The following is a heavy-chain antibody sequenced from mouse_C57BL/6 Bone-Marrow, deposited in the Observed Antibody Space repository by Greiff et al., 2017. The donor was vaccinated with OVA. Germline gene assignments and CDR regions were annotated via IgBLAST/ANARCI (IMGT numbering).Heavy chain of an antibody. D-gene: IGHD1-1*01. V-gene: IGHV8-8*01. CDR2: IWWDDDK. CDR3: ARIPPYYYGSPMDY. Sequence: QVQLKESGPGILQPSQTLSLTCSFSGFSLSTFGMGVGWIRQPSGKGLEWLAHIWWDDDKYYNPALKSRLTISKDTSKNQVFLKIANVDTADTATYYCARIPPYYYGSPMDYWGQGTSVTVSS. J-gene: IGHJ4*01. CDR1: GFSLSTFGMG.